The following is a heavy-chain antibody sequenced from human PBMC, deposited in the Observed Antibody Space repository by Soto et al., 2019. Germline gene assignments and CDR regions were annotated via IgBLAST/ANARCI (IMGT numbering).Heavy chain of an antibody. CDR2: IIPIFGTA. CDR1: GCTFSSYA. CDR3: ARDRAGCSGGSCYAAY. V-gene: IGHV1-69*06. Sequence: ASVKVSCKASGCTFSSYAISWVRQAPGQGLEWMGGIIPIFGTANYAQKFQGRVTITADKSTSTAYMELSSLRSEDTAVYYCARDRAGCSGGSCYAAYWGQGTLVTVSS. D-gene: IGHD2-15*01. J-gene: IGHJ4*02.